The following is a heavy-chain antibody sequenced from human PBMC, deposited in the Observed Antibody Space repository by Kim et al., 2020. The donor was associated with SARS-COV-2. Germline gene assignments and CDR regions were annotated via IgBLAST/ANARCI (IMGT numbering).Heavy chain of an antibody. Sequence: NYSPSFQGHVTISADKSISTAYLQWSSLKASDTAMYYCARHGVHNWNDAYWGQGTLVTVSS. J-gene: IGHJ4*02. V-gene: IGHV5-10-1*01. D-gene: IGHD1-1*01. CDR3: ARHGVHNWNDAY.